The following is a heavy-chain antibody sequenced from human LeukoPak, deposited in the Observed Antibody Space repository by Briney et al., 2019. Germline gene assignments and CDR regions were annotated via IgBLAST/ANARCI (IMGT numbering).Heavy chain of an antibody. CDR3: AKDVELHYYYYGMDV. CDR1: GFTFSSYA. Sequence: PGGSLRLSCAASGFTFSSYAMSWVRQALGKGLEWVAVISYDGSNKYYADSVKGRFTISRDNSKNTLYLQMNSLRAEDTAVYYCAKDVELHYYYYGMDVWGQGTTVTVSS. CDR2: ISYDGSNK. D-gene: IGHD1-26*01. V-gene: IGHV3-30*18. J-gene: IGHJ6*02.